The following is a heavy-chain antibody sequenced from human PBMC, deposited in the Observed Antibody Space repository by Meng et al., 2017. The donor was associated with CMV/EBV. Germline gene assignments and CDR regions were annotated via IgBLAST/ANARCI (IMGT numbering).Heavy chain of an antibody. Sequence: GGSLRLSCAASGFTVSSNYMSWVRQAPGKGLEWVSVIYSGGSTYYADSVKGRFTISRDNSKNTLYLQMNSLRAEDTAVYYCAKVVRDIVVVPAAMGMDVWGQGTTVTVSS. CDR2: IYSGGST. D-gene: IGHD2-2*01. CDR1: GFTVSSNY. V-gene: IGHV3-53*05. J-gene: IGHJ6*02. CDR3: AKVVRDIVVVPAAMGMDV.